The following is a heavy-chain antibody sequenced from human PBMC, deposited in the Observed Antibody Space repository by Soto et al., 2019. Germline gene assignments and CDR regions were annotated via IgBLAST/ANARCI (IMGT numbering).Heavy chain of an antibody. J-gene: IGHJ4*02. CDR3: ARDLGSPPYAAAGYFGY. CDR2: INHSGST. Sequence: GSLRLSCAASGFTFSGCSMNWVRQAPGKGLEWIGEINHSGSTNYNPSLKSRVTISVDTSKNQFSLKLSSVTAADTAVYYCARDLGSPPYAAAGYFGYWGQGTLVTVSS. CDR1: GFTFSGCS. D-gene: IGHD6-13*01. V-gene: IGHV4-34*01.